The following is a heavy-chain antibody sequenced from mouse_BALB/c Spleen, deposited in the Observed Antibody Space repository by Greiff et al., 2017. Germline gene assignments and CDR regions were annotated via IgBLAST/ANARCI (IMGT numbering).Heavy chain of an antibody. CDR1: GYAFSSSW. D-gene: IGHD2-14*01. J-gene: IGHJ4*01. CDR3: ARDRDGNAMDY. V-gene: IGHV1-82*01. Sequence: VQLQQSGPELVKPGASVKISCKASGYAFSSSWMNWVKQRPGQGLEWIGRIYPGDGDTNYNGKFKGKATLTADKSSSTAYMQLSSLTSVDSAVYFCARDRDGNAMDYWGQGTSVTVSS. CDR2: IYPGDGDT.